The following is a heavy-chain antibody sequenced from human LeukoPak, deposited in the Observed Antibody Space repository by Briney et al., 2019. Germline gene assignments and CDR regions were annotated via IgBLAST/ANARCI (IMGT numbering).Heavy chain of an antibody. CDR1: GYSISSGYY. CDR3: ARHGYGIVVVPAAIPDAFDI. Sequence: SETLSLTCAVSGYSISSGYYWGWIRQPPGKGLEWIGSIYHSGSTYYNPSLKSRVTISVDTSKNQFSLKLSSVTAADTAVYYCARHGYGIVVVPAAIPDAFDIWGQGTMVTVSS. J-gene: IGHJ3*02. D-gene: IGHD2-2*02. V-gene: IGHV4-38-2*01. CDR2: IYHSGST.